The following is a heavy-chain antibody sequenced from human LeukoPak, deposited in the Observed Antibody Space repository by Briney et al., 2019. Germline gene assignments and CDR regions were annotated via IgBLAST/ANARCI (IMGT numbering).Heavy chain of an antibody. D-gene: IGHD3-22*01. CDR1: GFTFSSFA. CDR3: AKGFYDNSASGVFDI. J-gene: IGHJ3*02. V-gene: IGHV3-23*01. Sequence: TGGSLRLSCAASGFTFSSFATSWVRQAPGKGLEWVSGISASGGSTYYADSVKGRSTISRDNSKNTLYLQMNSLRAEDTAVYYCAKGFYDNSASGVFDIWGQGTMVTVSS. CDR2: ISASGGST.